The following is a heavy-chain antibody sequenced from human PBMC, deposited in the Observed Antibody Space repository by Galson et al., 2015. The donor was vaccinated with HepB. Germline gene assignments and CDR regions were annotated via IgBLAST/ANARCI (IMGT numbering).Heavy chain of an antibody. CDR3: LAAYYYSHMDV. Sequence: SLRLSCAASGFPFSDYWMHWVRQAPGKGLEWVSRIDSDGSTTNYADSVKGRFSISRDNAKSTVYLQMNSLRTEDTAVYYCLAAYYYSHMDVWGRGTTVTVSS. CDR1: GFPFSDYW. CDR2: IDSDGSTT. V-gene: IGHV3-74*01. J-gene: IGHJ6*03.